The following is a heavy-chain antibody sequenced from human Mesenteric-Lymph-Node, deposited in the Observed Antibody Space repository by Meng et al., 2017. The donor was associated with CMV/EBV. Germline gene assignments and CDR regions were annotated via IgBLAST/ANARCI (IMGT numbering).Heavy chain of an antibody. CDR2: ISGSGGST. J-gene: IGHJ6*02. D-gene: IGHD1-26*01. V-gene: IGHV3-23*01. CDR1: GFTFSSYA. CDR3: AKDVIVGATSYYYYGMDV. Sequence: GESLKISCAASGFTFSSYAMSWVRQAPGKGLEWVSAISGSGGSTYYADSVKGRFTISRDNSKNTLYLQMNSLRAEDTAVYYCAKDVIVGATSYYYYGMDVWGQGTTVTVSS.